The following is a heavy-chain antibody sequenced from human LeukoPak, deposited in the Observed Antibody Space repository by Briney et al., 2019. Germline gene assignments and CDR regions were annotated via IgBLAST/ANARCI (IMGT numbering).Heavy chain of an antibody. J-gene: IGHJ4*02. Sequence: ASVKVSCKASGYTFTSYYMHWVRQAPGQGLEWMGIINPSGGSTSYAQKFQGRVTMTRDTSTSTVYMELSSLRSEDTAVYYCARDGVRIAVAGTGYDYWGQGTLVTVSS. V-gene: IGHV1-46*01. CDR2: INPSGGST. CDR1: GYTFTSYY. CDR3: ARDGVRIAVAGTGYDY. D-gene: IGHD6-19*01.